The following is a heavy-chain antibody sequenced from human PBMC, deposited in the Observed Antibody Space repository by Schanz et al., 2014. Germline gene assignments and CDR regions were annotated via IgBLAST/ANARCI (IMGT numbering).Heavy chain of an antibody. J-gene: IGHJ4*02. CDR1: GYTFTSYY. V-gene: IGHV1-18*04. CDR3: ARETAISTGGDFDV. CDR2: ISAFDDKT. D-gene: IGHD2-21*02. Sequence: QVQLVQSGAEVKKPGASVKVSCKASGYTFTSYYMHWVRQAPGQGLEWMGWISAFDDKTDYAQNFQGRLIMTTDTATTTVYMELRGMRSDDAAVYYYARETAISTGGDFDVWGQGTMVTVSS.